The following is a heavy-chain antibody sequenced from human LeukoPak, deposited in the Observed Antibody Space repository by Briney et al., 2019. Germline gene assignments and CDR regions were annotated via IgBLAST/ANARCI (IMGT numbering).Heavy chain of an antibody. CDR2: INHSGST. Sequence: PSHTLSLTCAVYDGSLTGYYWSWIGQPPGKGLEWSGEINHSGSTNYTPSLKSRVTISVDTSKTQFSLKLSSATAADTAVYYCARRAAHTRPTTGGYYYYYYMDVWGKGTTVTVSS. D-gene: IGHD4-17*01. CDR3: ARRAAHTRPTTGGYYYYYYMDV. CDR1: DGSLTGYY. V-gene: IGHV4-34*01. J-gene: IGHJ6*03.